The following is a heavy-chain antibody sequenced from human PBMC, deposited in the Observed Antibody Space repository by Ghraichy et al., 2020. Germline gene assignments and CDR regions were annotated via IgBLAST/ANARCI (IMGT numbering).Heavy chain of an antibody. D-gene: IGHD3-22*01. J-gene: IGHJ5*02. CDR2: INHSGST. V-gene: IGHV4-34*01. CDR3: ARGQRYYDRSGDYFSKANWCYP. CDR1: GGSFSGYY. Sequence: SETLSLTCAVYGGSFSGYYWSWIRQRPGNGLECIGEINHSGSTNYNPSLKSRVTISVDTSKNQFSLKLSSVTAADTAVYYCARGQRYYDRSGDYFSKANWCYPWGQGTLVTVSS.